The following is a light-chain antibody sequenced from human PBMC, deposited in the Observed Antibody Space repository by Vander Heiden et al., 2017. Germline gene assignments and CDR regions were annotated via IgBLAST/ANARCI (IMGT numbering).Light chain of an antibody. V-gene: IGLV1-36*01. J-gene: IGLJ2*01. Sequence: QSVLTQPPSLSHAPTQRVTISGSGSSPNIGNNAVNWYQQLPGKAPKLLIYYDDLLPSGVSDRFSGSKSGTSASMAISGLQSEDEADYYCAAWDDSLNGVVFGGGTKLTVL. CDR3: AAWDDSLNGVV. CDR2: YDD. CDR1: SPNIGNNA.